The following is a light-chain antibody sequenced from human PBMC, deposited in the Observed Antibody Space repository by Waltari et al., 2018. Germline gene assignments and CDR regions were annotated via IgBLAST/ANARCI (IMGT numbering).Light chain of an antibody. J-gene: IGLJ1*01. V-gene: IGLV2-23*02. CDR3: GSYAGSSFRV. Sequence: QSALTQPASVSGSPGQSITISCTGTSSDVGGYNYVSWYQQHPGKAPKLMIYDVSKRPSGVSNRFSGSKSGNTASLTISGLQAEDEADYYCGSYAGSSFRVFGTGTKVTVL. CDR2: DVS. CDR1: SSDVGGYNY.